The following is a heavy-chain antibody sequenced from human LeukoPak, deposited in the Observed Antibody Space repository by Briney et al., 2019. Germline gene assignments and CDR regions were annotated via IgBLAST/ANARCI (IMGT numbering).Heavy chain of an antibody. V-gene: IGHV5-51*01. CDR2: IYPGDSDT. CDR3: ARREYSYGRYYFDY. J-gene: IGHJ4*02. Sequence: GEPLKISCKGSGYSFSNHWIGWVRQMPGKGLEWMGIIYPGDSDTRYSPSSQGQVTMSADKSINIAYLQWSSLKASDTAMYYCARREYSYGRYYFDYWGQGTLVTVSS. CDR1: GYSFSNHW. D-gene: IGHD5-18*01.